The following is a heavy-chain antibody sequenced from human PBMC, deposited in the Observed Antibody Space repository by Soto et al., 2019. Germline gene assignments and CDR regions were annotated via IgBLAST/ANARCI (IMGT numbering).Heavy chain of an antibody. D-gene: IGHD6-19*01. CDR2: TYYRSRWHT. V-gene: IGHV6-1*01. J-gene: IGHJ1*01. Sequence: PSQTLSLTCAISGYSVSSNDATWDWIRQSPSRGLEWLGRTYYRSRWHTDYAVSVKSRITVNPDPSKNTLYLQMNSLRAEDTAVYYRAKAPYSSGWYVYFQHWGQGTLVTVSS. CDR3: AKAPYSSGWYVYFQH. CDR1: GYSVSSNDAT.